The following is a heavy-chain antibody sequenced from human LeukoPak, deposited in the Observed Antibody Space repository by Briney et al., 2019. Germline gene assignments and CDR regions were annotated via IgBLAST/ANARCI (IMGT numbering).Heavy chain of an antibody. CDR2: IHYSGKT. D-gene: IGHD2-15*01. J-gene: IGHJ4*02. V-gene: IGHV4-39*01. CDR1: AGSIYGSSYD. Sequence: SETLSLTCTVSAGSIYGSSYDWGWIRQPPGKGLEWIATIHYSGKTYYNPSLKSRVTVSVDTAKNEFSLKLTSVTAVDTAVYYCARREVVFDYWGQGTLVTVSS. CDR3: ARREVVFDY.